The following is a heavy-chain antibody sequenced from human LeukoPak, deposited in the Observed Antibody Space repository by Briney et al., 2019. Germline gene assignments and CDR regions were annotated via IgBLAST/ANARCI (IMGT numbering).Heavy chain of an antibody. CDR2: IIPIFGTA. V-gene: IGHV1-69*05. CDR1: GGTFSSYA. Sequence: ASVKVSCKASGGTFSSYAISWVRQAPGQGLEWMGGIIPIFGTANYAQKFQGRVTMTSDTSINTAYMELSSLRSDDTAVYYCTRETPGSGHIFWFDPWGQGTLVTVSS. J-gene: IGHJ5*02. CDR3: TRETPGSGHIFWFDP. D-gene: IGHD1-26*01.